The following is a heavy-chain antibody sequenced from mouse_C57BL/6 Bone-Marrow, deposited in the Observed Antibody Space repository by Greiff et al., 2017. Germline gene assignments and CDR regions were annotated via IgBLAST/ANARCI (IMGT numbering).Heavy chain of an antibody. CDR2: IDPEDGET. CDR3: AIPAKRYYAMDY. J-gene: IGHJ4*01. Sequence: EVQLQQSGAELVKPGASVKLSCTASGFNINDYYMHWVKQRTEQGLEWIGRIDPEDGETKYDPKFQGKATITADTSSNTAYLQLSSLTHEDTVVYYCAIPAKRYYAMDYWGQGTSVTVSS. CDR1: GFNINDYY. V-gene: IGHV14-2*01.